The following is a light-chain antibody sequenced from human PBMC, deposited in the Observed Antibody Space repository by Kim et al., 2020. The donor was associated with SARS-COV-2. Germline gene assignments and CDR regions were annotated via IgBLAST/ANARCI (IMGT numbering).Light chain of an antibody. CDR3: QAWDSSTSVV. CDR2: QDS. J-gene: IGLJ2*01. CDR1: KLGDKY. Sequence: PGQTASITCSGDKLGDKYACWYQQKPGQSPVLVIYQDSKRPSGIPERFSGSNSGNTATLTISGTQAMDEADYYCQAWDSSTSVVFGGGTQLTVL. V-gene: IGLV3-1*01.